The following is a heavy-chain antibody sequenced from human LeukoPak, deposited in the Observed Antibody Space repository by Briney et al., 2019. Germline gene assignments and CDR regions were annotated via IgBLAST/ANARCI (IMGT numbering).Heavy chain of an antibody. Sequence: GASVKVSCKASGYTFTSYGISWVRQAPGQGLEWMGWISAYNGNTNYAQKLQGRVTMTTDTSTSTAYMELRSLRSDDTAVYYCARVTPYYDILTGWYYYYMDVWGKGTTVTISS. D-gene: IGHD3-9*01. CDR3: ARVTPYYDILTGWYYYYMDV. CDR1: GYTFTSYG. J-gene: IGHJ6*03. V-gene: IGHV1-18*01. CDR2: ISAYNGNT.